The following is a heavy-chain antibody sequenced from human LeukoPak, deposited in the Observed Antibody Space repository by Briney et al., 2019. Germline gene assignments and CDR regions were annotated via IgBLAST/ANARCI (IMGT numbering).Heavy chain of an antibody. CDR3: ARPPYSSGWPEGY. V-gene: IGHV1-18*01. CDR2: ISTYNGNT. CDR1: GYTFTSHG. Sequence: GASVKVSCKASGYTFTSHGISWVRQAPGQGLEWMGWISTYNGNTNYAQKLQGRVSMTTDTPTSTAYMDLRSLRSDDTAVYYCARPPYSSGWPEGYWGQGTLVTVSS. D-gene: IGHD6-19*01. J-gene: IGHJ4*02.